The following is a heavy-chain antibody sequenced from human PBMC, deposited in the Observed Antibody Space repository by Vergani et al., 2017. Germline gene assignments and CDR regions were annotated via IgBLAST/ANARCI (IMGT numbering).Heavy chain of an antibody. CDR3: ARDFLTRVTTLDYYYMGV. Sequence: VQLLESGGGLVQPGGSLRLSCSAAGFPFSDYGVHWVRQAPGKGLEWVSVISYDGNKKNYADSVKGRFTISRDNSKNTLYLEMNALRAVDTAVYYCARDFLTRVTTLDYYYMGVWGKGTTVTVSS. J-gene: IGHJ6*03. D-gene: IGHD1-1*01. CDR2: ISYDGNKK. V-gene: IGHV3-30*03. CDR1: GFPFSDYG.